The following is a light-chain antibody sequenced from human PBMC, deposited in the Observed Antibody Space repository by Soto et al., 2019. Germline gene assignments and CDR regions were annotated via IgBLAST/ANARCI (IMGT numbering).Light chain of an antibody. J-gene: IGKJ2*01. CDR1: QSISNY. Sequence: DIQMTQSPSSLSASVGDRVTITSRASQSISNYLNWYQHKPGQAPELLIYAASSLQSGVPSRFSGSGSGTDFALTISSLQTEDFATYYCQQSYSSPHTFGQGTELEIK. V-gene: IGKV1-39*01. CDR2: AAS. CDR3: QQSYSSPHT.